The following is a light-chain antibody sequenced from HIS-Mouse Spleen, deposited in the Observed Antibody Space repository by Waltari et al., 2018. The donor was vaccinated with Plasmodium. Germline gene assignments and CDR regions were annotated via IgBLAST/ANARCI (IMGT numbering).Light chain of an antibody. J-gene: IGLJ2*01. CDR2: DNN. V-gene: IGLV1-51*01. CDR1: SSNLGNNS. CDR3: GTWDSSLSAGVV. Sequence: QSVLTQPPSVSAAPGPKVTIPCPGSSSNLGNNSVSWYQQLPGTAPKLLIYDNNKRPSGIPDRFSGSKSGTSATLGITGLQTGDEADYYCGTWDSSLSAGVVFGGGTKLTVL.